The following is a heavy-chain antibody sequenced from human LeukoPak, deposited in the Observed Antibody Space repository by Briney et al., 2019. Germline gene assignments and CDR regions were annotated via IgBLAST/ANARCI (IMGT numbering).Heavy chain of an antibody. CDR2: ISYDGSNK. D-gene: IGHD6-6*01. V-gene: IGHV3-30*01. CDR3: ARDVGAARPSRGSYFDY. J-gene: IGHJ4*02. CDR1: GFTFSSYA. Sequence: PGGSLRLSCAASGFTFSSYAMHWVRQAPGKGLEWVAVISYDGSNKYYAGSVKGRFTISRDNSKNTLYLQMNSLRAEDTAVYYCARDVGAARPSRGSYFDYWGQGTLVTVSS.